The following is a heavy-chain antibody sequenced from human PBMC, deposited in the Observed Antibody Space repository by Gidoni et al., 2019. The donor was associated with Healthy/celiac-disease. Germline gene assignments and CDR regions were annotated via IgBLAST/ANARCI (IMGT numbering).Heavy chain of an antibody. V-gene: IGHV4-59*01. J-gene: IGHJ2*01. D-gene: IGHD2-2*01. CDR1: GGSISSYY. CDR2: IYYSGST. CDR3: ARDRRIVVRGYFDL. Sequence: QVQLQESGPGLVKPSETLSLTCTVSGGSISSYYWSWIRQPPGKGLEWIGYIYYSGSTNYNPSLKSRVTISVDTSKNQFSLKLSSVTAADTAVYYCARDRRIVVRGYFDLWGRGTLVTVSS.